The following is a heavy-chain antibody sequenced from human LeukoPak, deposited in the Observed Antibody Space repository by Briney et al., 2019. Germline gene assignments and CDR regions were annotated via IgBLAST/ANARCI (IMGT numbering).Heavy chain of an antibody. J-gene: IGHJ4*02. CDR1: GFTFSSYW. CDR2: VKQDGSEK. D-gene: IGHD5-18*01. CDR3: ARDTGGGYSCYDC. V-gene: IGHV3-7*01. Sequence: GGSLRLSSAASGFTFSSYWMTWIRQAPGEGLEWVANVKQDGSEKYYVDSVKGRFTISRDNAKNSLYLQMNSLRAEDTAVYYCARDTGGGYSCYDCWGQGTLVTVSS.